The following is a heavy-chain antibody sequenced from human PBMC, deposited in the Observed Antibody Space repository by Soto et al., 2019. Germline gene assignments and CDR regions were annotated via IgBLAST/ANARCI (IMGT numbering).Heavy chain of an antibody. CDR3: ARAVQGCSGGSCYSPLDY. J-gene: IGHJ4*02. Sequence: QVQLVQSGAEVKKPGASVKVSCKASGYTFTSYGISWVRQAPGQGLEWMGWISAYNGNTNYAQKLQGRVTMTTDTSTRTAYMELRSLRSDDTAVYYCARAVQGCSGGSCYSPLDYWGQGTLVTVSS. CDR2: ISAYNGNT. V-gene: IGHV1-18*01. CDR1: GYTFTSYG. D-gene: IGHD2-15*01.